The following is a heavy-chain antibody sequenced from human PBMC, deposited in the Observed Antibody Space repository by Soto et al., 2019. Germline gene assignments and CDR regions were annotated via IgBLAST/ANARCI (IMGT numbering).Heavy chain of an antibody. V-gene: IGHV3-74*01. Sequence: EVQLVESGGGLVQPGGSLRLSCAASGFPFSNSWMSWVRQAPGKGLVWVSRINGDGSSTNYADSVKGRFTISRDNAIKPLHLQRNTVRVADTAVYYCVRDFRWGQGTLVSVSS. J-gene: IGHJ4*02. CDR1: GFPFSNSW. CDR2: INGDGSST. CDR3: VRDFR.